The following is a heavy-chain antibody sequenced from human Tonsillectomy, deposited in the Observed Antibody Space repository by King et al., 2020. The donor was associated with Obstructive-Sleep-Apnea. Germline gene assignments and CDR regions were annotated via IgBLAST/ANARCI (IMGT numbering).Heavy chain of an antibody. Sequence: VQLVESGGGLVQPGWSLRLSCAASGFTFDDYAIHWVRQAPGKGLEWVSGISWNSGSIGYADSVKGRFTISSDNGRNSRYLQMNSLRADDTALYYCVKDKNSGWYVDYFDYWGQGTLVTVSS. J-gene: IGHJ4*02. CDR1: GFTFDDYA. D-gene: IGHD6-19*01. V-gene: IGHV3-9*01. CDR3: VKDKNSGWYVDYFDY. CDR2: ISWNSGSI.